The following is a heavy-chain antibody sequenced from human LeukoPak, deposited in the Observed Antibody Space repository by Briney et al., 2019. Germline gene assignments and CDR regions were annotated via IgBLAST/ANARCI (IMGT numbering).Heavy chain of an antibody. Sequence: GASVKVSCKASGYTFTGYYMHWVRQAPGQGLEWMGGIIPIFGTANYAQKFQGRVTITADKSTSTAYMELSSLRSEDTAVYYCATEPLSNWGSRSREFDYWGQGTLVTVSS. CDR3: ATEPLSNWGSRSREFDY. CDR2: IIPIFGTA. J-gene: IGHJ4*02. CDR1: GYTFTGYY. D-gene: IGHD7-27*01. V-gene: IGHV1-69*06.